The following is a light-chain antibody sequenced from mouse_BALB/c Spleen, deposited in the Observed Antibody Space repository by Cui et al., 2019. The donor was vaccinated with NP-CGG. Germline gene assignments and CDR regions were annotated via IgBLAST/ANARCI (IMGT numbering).Light chain of an antibody. CDR1: TGAVTTSNY. CDR2: GTN. CDR3: ALWYSNHWV. Sequence: QAVVTQESALTTSPGETVTLPSRSSTGAVTTSNYANWVQEKPDHLFTGLIGGTNNRAPGVPARFSGSLIGDKAALTITGAQTEDEAIYFCALWYSNHWVFGGGTKLTVL. V-gene: IGLV1*01. J-gene: IGLJ1*01.